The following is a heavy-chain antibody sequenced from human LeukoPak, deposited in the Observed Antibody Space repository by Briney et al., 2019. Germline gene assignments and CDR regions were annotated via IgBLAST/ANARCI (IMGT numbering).Heavy chain of an antibody. Sequence: GGSLRLSCAASGLTFSSYSMNWVRQAPGKGLEWVSSISSSSSYIYYADSVKGRFTISRDNAKNSLYLQMNSLRAEDTAVYYCARAAAAGHFDYWGQGTLVTVSS. V-gene: IGHV3-21*04. CDR3: ARAAAAGHFDY. J-gene: IGHJ4*02. D-gene: IGHD6-13*01. CDR1: GLTFSSYS. CDR2: ISSSSSYI.